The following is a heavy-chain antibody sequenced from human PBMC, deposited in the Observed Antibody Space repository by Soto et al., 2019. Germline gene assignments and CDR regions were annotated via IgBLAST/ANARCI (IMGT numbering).Heavy chain of an antibody. Sequence: RGESLKISCKASGYSFITYWIGWVRQMPGKGLGWMGIIYPGDSDAIYSPAFRGQVTFSADKSISTAYLQWSSLKASDTALYYCVRPRGYSDYDVAYWGQGTLVTVSS. CDR1: GYSFITYW. CDR3: VRPRGYSDYDVAY. D-gene: IGHD5-12*01. J-gene: IGHJ4*02. CDR2: IYPGDSDA. V-gene: IGHV5-51*01.